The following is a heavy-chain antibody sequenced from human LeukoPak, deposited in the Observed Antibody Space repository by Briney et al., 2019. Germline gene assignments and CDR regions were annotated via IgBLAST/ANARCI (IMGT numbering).Heavy chain of an antibody. CDR3: ARPPYYDILTPDY. V-gene: IGHV1-69*13. J-gene: IGHJ4*02. D-gene: IGHD3-9*01. Sequence: GASVKVSCKASGGTFSRYAIRWVRQDPGEGLEWMGGIIPIFGTANYAQQFQGRVTITAGQSPSTAYMELGSLRSEDTAVYYCARPPYYDILTPDYWGQGTLVTVSS. CDR2: IIPIFGTA. CDR1: GGTFSRYA.